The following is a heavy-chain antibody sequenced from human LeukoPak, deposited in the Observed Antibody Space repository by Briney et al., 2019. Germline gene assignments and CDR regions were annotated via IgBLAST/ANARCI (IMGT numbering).Heavy chain of an antibody. D-gene: IGHD2-21*02. J-gene: IGHJ4*02. Sequence: ASVKVSCKASGYTFISYYMYWVRQAPGHGLEWMGFINPSAGNTAYAQKFQGRVTMTRDTSTSTVYMDLTSLRSDDTAVYYCARGKFGDWYFNYWGQGTLVTVSS. CDR1: GYTFISYY. V-gene: IGHV1-46*01. CDR3: ARGKFGDWYFNY. CDR2: INPSAGNT.